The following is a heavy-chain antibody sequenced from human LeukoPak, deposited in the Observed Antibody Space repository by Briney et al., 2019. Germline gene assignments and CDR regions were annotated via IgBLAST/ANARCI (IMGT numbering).Heavy chain of an antibody. Sequence: PGGSLRLSCAASGFTFSSYSMNWVRQAPGKGLEWVSSITRSSIYMYYADSVKGRFTISRDNAKNSLYLQMNSLRAEDTAVYYCARGLVGSGSYYPSYFDYWGQGTLVTVSS. CDR2: ITRSSIYM. V-gene: IGHV3-21*01. CDR1: GFTFSSYS. CDR3: ARGLVGSGSYYPSYFDY. J-gene: IGHJ4*02. D-gene: IGHD3-10*01.